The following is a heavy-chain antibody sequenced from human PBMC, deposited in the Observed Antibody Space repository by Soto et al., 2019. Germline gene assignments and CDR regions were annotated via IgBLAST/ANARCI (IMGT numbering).Heavy chain of an antibody. Sequence: GESLKISCKGSGYSFTSYWIGWVRQMPGKVLEWMGIIYPGDSDTRYSPSFQGQVTISADKSISTAYLQWSSLKASDTAMYYCARLSGSGSYPYYYGMDVWGQGXTVTVYS. D-gene: IGHD3-10*01. J-gene: IGHJ6*02. CDR2: IYPGDSDT. V-gene: IGHV5-51*01. CDR1: GYSFTSYW. CDR3: ARLSGSGSYPYYYGMDV.